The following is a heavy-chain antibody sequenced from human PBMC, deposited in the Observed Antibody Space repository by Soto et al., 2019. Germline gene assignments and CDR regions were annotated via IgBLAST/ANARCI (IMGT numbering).Heavy chain of an antibody. CDR2: TYYRSKWYN. D-gene: IGHD3-9*01. J-gene: IGHJ6*02. CDR3: ARGAVVLRYFGWLPTSYYYYYGMDV. Sequence: SQTLSLTCAISGDSVSSNSAAWNWIRQSPSRGLEWLGRTYYRSKWYNDYAVSVKSRITINPDTSKNQFSLQLNSVTPEDTAVYYCARGAVVLRYFGWLPTSYYYYYGMDVWGQGTTVTVSS. CDR1: GDSVSSNSAA. V-gene: IGHV6-1*01.